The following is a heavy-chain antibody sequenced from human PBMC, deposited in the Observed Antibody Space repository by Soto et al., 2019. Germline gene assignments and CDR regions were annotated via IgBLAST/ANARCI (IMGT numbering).Heavy chain of an antibody. V-gene: IGHV4-39*01. J-gene: IGHJ5*02. CDR3: ARHVSRSNGLWWSDP. CDR1: GGSISSSSYY. CDR2: IYYSGST. Sequence: SETLSLTCTVSGGSISSSSYYWGWIRQPPGKGLEWIGSIYYSGSTYYNPSLKSRVTISVDTSKNRFSLKLSSVTAADTAVYYCARHVSRSNGLWWSDPRGQGTLVTVSS.